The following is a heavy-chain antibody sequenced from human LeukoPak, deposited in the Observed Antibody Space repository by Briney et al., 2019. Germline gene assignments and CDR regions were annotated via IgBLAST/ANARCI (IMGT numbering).Heavy chain of an antibody. CDR3: ITPLPYSAQ. J-gene: IGHJ4*02. CDR1: GFTFSQYS. V-gene: IGHV3-15*07. Sequence: GGSLRLSCAASGFTFSQYSINWVRQAPGKGLEWVGRIKPKTDGETTEYAAPVKDRFSISRDDSKSMMYLQMNSLKTEDTAVYYCITPLPYSAQGGQGTLVTVSS. CDR2: IKPKTDGETT. D-gene: IGHD2-21*01.